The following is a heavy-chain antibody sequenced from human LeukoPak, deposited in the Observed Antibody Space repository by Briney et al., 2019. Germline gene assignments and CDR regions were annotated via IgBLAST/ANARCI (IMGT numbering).Heavy chain of an antibody. J-gene: IGHJ4*02. CDR3: AKPARTDYVDY. D-gene: IGHD1-14*01. CDR2: INGGGTSA. Sequence: GGSLRLSCAASGFTFSNYAMNWVRQAPGKGLDWVSSINGGGTSAYYADSVKGRFTISRDNSKNTLYLQMNSLRAEDTAVYYCAKPARTDYVDYWGQGTLVTVSS. CDR1: GFTFSNYA. V-gene: IGHV3-23*01.